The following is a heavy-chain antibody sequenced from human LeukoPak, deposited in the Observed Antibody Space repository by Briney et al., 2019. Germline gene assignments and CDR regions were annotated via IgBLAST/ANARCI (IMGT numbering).Heavy chain of an antibody. D-gene: IGHD1-26*01. CDR3: AIYARGSYGSFDY. Sequence: ASVKVSCKAPGYTFTGYYMHWVRQAPGQGLEWMGWINPNSGGTNYAQKFQGRVTMTRDTSISTAYMVLSRLRSDDTAVYYCAIYARGSYGSFDYWGQGTLVTVSS. CDR2: INPNSGGT. J-gene: IGHJ4*02. V-gene: IGHV1-2*02. CDR1: GYTFTGYY.